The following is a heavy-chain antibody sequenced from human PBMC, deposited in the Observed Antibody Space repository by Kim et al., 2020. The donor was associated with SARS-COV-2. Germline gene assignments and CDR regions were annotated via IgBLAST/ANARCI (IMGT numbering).Heavy chain of an antibody. V-gene: IGHV3-23*01. J-gene: IGHJ6*02. CDR3: AKDLYYDILTGYYPPRGYYYYGMDV. CDR1: GFTFSSYA. Sequence: GGSLRLSCAASGFTFSSYAMSWVRQAPGKGLEWVSAISGSGGSTYYADSVKGRFTISRDNSKNTLYLQMNSLRAEDTAVYYCAKDLYYDILTGYYPPRGYYYYGMDVWGQGTTVTVSS. D-gene: IGHD3-9*01. CDR2: ISGSGGST.